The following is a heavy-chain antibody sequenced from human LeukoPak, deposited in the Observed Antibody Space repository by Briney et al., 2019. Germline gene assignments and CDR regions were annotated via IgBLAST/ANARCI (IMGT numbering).Heavy chain of an antibody. CDR1: GFRFSDYA. Sequence: GGSLRLSCAASGFRFSDYAINWVRQAPGKGLEWVSAIDGTSAYRYHGDSVKGRFTISRDNAKSSVSLQMNSLRDDDTAVYYCARILRYQLVDYHALDVWGQGATVTVSS. D-gene: IGHD2-2*01. V-gene: IGHV3-21*01. CDR3: ARILRYQLVDYHALDV. J-gene: IGHJ6*02. CDR2: IDGTSAYR.